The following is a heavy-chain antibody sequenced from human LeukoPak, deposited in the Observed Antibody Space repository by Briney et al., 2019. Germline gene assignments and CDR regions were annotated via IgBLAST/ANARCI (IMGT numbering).Heavy chain of an antibody. CDR2: IYSSGST. CDR1: GDSISNYY. Sequence: SETLSLTCTVSGDSISNYYWTWIRQPAGKGLEWIGRIYSSGSTNYNPSLKSRVTMSVDMSSDQFSLKLSSVTAADTAVYYCARETAHRGAGKTKKKDYYDDYTDVWGKGTTVTVSS. J-gene: IGHJ6*03. CDR3: ARETAHRGAGKTKKKDYYDDYTDV. V-gene: IGHV4-4*07. D-gene: IGHD3-10*01.